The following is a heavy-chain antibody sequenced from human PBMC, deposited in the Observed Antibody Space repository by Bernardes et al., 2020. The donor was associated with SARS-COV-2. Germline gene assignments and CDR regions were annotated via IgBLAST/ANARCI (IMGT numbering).Heavy chain of an antibody. CDR1: GYTFTSYG. CDR3: STFVGYGNGGGWFDP. D-gene: IGHD2-15*01. V-gene: IGHV1-18*01. J-gene: IGHJ5*02. CDR2: ISGDDGNT. Sequence: ASVKVSCKASGYTFTSYGISWVRQAPGQGLEWMGWISGDDGNTNYAQKFHGRVTMTTDTSTSTAYMELRSLRSDDTAVYYCSTFVGYGNGGGWFDPWGQGTLVTVSS.